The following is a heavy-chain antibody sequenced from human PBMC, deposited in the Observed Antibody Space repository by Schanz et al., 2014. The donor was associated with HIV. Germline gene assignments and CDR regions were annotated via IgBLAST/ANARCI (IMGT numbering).Heavy chain of an antibody. CDR2: IKEDGSVI. J-gene: IGHJ4*02. CDR1: GFRFSRDW. CDR3: AKRGPVAWDYFDS. V-gene: IGHV3-7*03. Sequence: EVQLVESGGGLVQPGGSLRLSCAASGFRFSRDWMTWVRQAPGMGLEWVANIKEDGSVINYVDSVKGRFTISRDNVKNSLFLQMNSLRAEDTAVYYCAKRGPVAWDYFDSWGQGTLVTVSS. D-gene: IGHD2-15*01.